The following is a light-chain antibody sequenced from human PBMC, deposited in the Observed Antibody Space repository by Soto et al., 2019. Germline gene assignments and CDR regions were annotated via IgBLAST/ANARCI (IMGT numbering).Light chain of an antibody. V-gene: IGLV1-44*01. J-gene: IGLJ1*01. Sequence: QSVLTQSPSASGTPGQRVTISCSGSSSNIGSNTVNWYQQLPGTAPKLLIYSNNQRPSGVPDRFSGSKSGTSASLAISGLQSEDESDYYCAAWDDSLNGYVFGTVTNVTVL. CDR3: AAWDDSLNGYV. CDR1: SSNIGSNT. CDR2: SNN.